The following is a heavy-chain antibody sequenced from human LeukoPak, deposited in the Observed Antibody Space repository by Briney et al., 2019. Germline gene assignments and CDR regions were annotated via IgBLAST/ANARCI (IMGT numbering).Heavy chain of an antibody. Sequence: GGSLRLSCAASGFTFSSYEMNWVRQAPGKGLEWVSYISSSGSTIYYADSVKGRFTISRDNAKNSLYLQMNSLRAEDTAVYYCARDEGRYSYARGAAFDIWGQGTMVTVSS. J-gene: IGHJ3*02. CDR3: ARDEGRYSYARGAAFDI. CDR2: ISSSGSTI. CDR1: GFTFSSYE. V-gene: IGHV3-48*03. D-gene: IGHD5-18*01.